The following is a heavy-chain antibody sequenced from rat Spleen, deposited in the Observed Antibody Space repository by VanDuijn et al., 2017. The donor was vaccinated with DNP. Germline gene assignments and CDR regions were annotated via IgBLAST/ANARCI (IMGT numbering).Heavy chain of an antibody. CDR1: GFTFSNYD. D-gene: IGHD5-1*01. V-gene: IGHV5-25*01. CDR3: ARQLGFDY. CDR2: ISTSGGST. J-gene: IGHJ2*01. Sequence: EVQLVESGGGLVQPGRSLKLSCAASGFTFSNYDMAWVRQAPTKGLEWVASISTSGGSTYYRDSVKGRFTVSRDNAKSTLYLQMDSLRSEDTATYYCARQLGFDYWGQGVMVTVSS.